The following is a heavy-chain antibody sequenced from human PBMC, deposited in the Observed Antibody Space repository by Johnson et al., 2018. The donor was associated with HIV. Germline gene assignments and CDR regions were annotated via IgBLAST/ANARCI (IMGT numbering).Heavy chain of an antibody. Sequence: MQLVESGGGLVQPGGSLRLSCAASGFTFSTYWMSWVRQAPGKGLEWVANIKEDGSEKYYVDSVKGRFTISRDNSKNTLYLQMNSLRAEDTAVYYCAREDQDAFDIWGQGTMVTVSS. J-gene: IGHJ3*02. CDR3: AREDQDAFDI. CDR1: GFTFSTYW. CDR2: IKEDGSEK. V-gene: IGHV3-7*01.